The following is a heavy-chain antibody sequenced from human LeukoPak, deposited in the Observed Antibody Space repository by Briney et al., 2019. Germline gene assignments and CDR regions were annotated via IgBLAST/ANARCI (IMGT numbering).Heavy chain of an antibody. D-gene: IGHD3-10*01. V-gene: IGHV3-21*01. CDR1: GFTFNSYS. Sequence: GGSLRRSCAASGFTFNSYSMNWVRQAPGKGLEWVSSISSSSSYIYYADSVKGRFTISRDNAKNSLYPQMNSLRAEDTAVYYCARDWRSTMVRGGGDAFDIWGQGTMVTVSS. CDR2: ISSSSSYI. CDR3: ARDWRSTMVRGGGDAFDI. J-gene: IGHJ3*02.